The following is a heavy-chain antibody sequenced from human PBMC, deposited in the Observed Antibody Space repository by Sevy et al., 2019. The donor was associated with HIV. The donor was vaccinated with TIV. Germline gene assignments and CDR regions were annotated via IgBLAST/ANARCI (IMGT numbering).Heavy chain of an antibody. J-gene: IGHJ4*02. CDR2: ISSSSSYT. D-gene: IGHD6-19*01. CDR1: GFTFSDYY. CDR3: ARGLRAVVGTFDY. V-gene: IGHV3-11*06. Sequence: GGSLRLSCAASGFTFSDYYMSWIRQAPGKGLEWVSYISSSSSYTNYADSVKGRFTISRDNAKNSLYLQMNSLRAEDTAVYYCARGLRAVVGTFDYWGQGTLVTVSS.